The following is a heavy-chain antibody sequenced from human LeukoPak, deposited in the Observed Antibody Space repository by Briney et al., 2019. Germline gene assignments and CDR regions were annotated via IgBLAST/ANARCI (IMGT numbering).Heavy chain of an antibody. CDR3: ARGFCSSTSCHYGD. CDR1: GGTFSSYA. Sequence: SVKVSCKASGGTFSSYAISWVRQAPGQGLEWMGGIIPIFGTANYAQKFQGRVTITADESTSTAYMELSSLRSEDTAVSYCARGFCSSTSCHYGDWGQGTLVTVSS. V-gene: IGHV1-69*13. J-gene: IGHJ4*02. CDR2: IIPIFGTA. D-gene: IGHD2-2*01.